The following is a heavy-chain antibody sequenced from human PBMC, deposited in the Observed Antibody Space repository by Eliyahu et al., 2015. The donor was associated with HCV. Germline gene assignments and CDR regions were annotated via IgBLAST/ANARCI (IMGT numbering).Heavy chain of an antibody. D-gene: IGHD2-2*01. V-gene: IGHV4-34*02. CDR2: XTHSGST. Sequence: QVQQEPWGAGLLKPSETLSLSCTVHGGPFSAYSWSWIRQPXGKGLEWVGEXTHSGSTNYNPSLKRRVTISMDKSKNQFSLMLNSVTAADTAIYYCAVVPAAVGSFYNWFDPWGQGTLVTVSS. J-gene: IGHJ5*02. CDR1: GGPFSAYS. CDR3: AVVPAAVGSFYNWFDP.